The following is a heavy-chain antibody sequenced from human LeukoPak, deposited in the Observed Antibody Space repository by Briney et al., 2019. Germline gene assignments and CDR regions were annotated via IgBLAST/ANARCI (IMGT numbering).Heavy chain of an antibody. V-gene: IGHV1-69*04. CDR3: ARAGGSPGDFDY. CDR1: GGTFSSYA. Sequence: ASVKVSCKASGGTFSSYAISWVRQAPGQGLEWMGRIIPILGIANYAQKFQGRVTITADKSTSTAYMELSSLRSEDTAVYYCARAGGSPGDFDYWGQGTLVTVSS. D-gene: IGHD1-26*01. J-gene: IGHJ4*02. CDR2: IIPILGIA.